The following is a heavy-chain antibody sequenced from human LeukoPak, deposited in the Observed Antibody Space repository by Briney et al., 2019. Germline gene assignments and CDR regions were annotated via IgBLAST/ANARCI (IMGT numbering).Heavy chain of an antibody. CDR3: AKGGKWDVTPFDY. CDR2: ISGGGGST. Sequence: GGSLRLSCAASGFTFSSYAMSWVRQAPGKGLEWVSTISGGGGSTYYADSVKGRFTISRDNSKNTQYLQVNGLRAEDTAVYYCAKGGKWDVTPFDYWGQGTLVTVSS. CDR1: GFTFSSYA. J-gene: IGHJ4*02. D-gene: IGHD1-26*01. V-gene: IGHV3-23*01.